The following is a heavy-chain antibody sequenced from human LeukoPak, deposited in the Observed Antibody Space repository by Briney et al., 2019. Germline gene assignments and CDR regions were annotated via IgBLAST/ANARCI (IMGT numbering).Heavy chain of an antibody. CDR1: GYTLTELS. Sequence: GASVKVSCKVSGYTLTELSMRWVRQAPGKGLEWMGGFDPEDGETIYAQKFQGRVTMTEDTSTDTAYMELSSLRSEDTAVYYCATQQSLLEPRFDYWGQGTLVTVSS. CDR3: ATQQSLLEPRFDY. CDR2: FDPEDGET. V-gene: IGHV1-24*01. J-gene: IGHJ4*02. D-gene: IGHD1-1*01.